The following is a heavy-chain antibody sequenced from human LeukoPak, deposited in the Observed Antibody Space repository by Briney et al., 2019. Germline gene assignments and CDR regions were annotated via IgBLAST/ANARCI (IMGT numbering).Heavy chain of an antibody. CDR2: AFYSGST. Sequence: PSETLSLTCTVSGGFFTSDDFYWGWIRQPPGGGLEWIGAAFYSGSTYYNPSLKSRATISVDTSMNQFSLKLTSVTAADTAVYYCADYDFSSGRPLDHWGQGTLVTVSS. CDR3: ADYDFSSGRPLDH. D-gene: IGHD3-3*01. CDR1: GGFFTSDDFY. J-gene: IGHJ5*02. V-gene: IGHV4-39*01.